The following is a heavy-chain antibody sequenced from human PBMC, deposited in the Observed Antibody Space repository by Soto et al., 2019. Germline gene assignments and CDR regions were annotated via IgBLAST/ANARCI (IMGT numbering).Heavy chain of an antibody. CDR1: GFTFSTYA. Sequence: PGGSLRLSCAASGFTFSTYAMTWVRQAPGTGLEWLSAITSSGDNTYYADSVKGRFTISRDNSKNTLYLQMNSLRAEDTALYYCAKHVCSGGGCDYFDYWGLGTLGTVS. V-gene: IGHV3-23*01. CDR3: AKHVCSGGGCDYFDY. CDR2: ITSSGDNT. J-gene: IGHJ4*02. D-gene: IGHD2-15*01.